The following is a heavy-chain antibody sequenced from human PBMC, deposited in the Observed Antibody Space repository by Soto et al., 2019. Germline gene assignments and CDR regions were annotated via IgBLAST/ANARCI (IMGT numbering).Heavy chain of an antibody. J-gene: IGHJ6*02. CDR1: GFTFSSYG. D-gene: IGHD2-2*01. CDR3: ARDPYNTYSSTNKVYYYGMDV. V-gene: IGHV3-33*01. Sequence: PGGSLRLSCAASGFTFSSYGMHWVRQAPGKGLEWVAVIWYDGSNKYYADSVKGRFTISRDNSKNTLYLQVNSLRAEDTAVYYCARDPYNTYSSTNKVYYYGMDVWGQGTTVTVSS. CDR2: IWYDGSNK.